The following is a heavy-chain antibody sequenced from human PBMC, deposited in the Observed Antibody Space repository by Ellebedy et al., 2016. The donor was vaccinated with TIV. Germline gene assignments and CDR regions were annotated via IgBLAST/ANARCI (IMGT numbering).Heavy chain of an antibody. D-gene: IGHD1-26*01. CDR3: AREGGYSGSYLGSWFDP. CDR1: GYTFTTYH. V-gene: IGHV1-46*01. Sequence: ASVKVSCKASGYTFTTYHMHWVRQAPGQGPEWMGIINPSGGSTSYAQKFQGRVTMTRDTSTSTVYMELSSLRSEDTAVYYCAREGGYSGSYLGSWFDPWGQGTLVTVSS. CDR2: INPSGGST. J-gene: IGHJ5*02.